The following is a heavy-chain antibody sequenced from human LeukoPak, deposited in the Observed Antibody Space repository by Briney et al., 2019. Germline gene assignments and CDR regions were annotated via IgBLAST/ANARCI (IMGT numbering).Heavy chain of an antibody. CDR3: ARGDYDKYYFDY. CDR1: GGSISSYY. CDR2: IYYSGST. Sequence: SETLSLTCTVSGGSISSYYWSWIRQPPGKGLEWIGYIYYSGSTNYNPSLKSRVTISVDTSKNQFSLKLSSVTAADTAVYYCARGDYDKYYFDYWGQGTLVTVSS. J-gene: IGHJ4*02. D-gene: IGHD4-17*01. V-gene: IGHV4-59*01.